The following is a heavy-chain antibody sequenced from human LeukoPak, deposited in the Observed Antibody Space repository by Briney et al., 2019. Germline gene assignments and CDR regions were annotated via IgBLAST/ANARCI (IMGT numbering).Heavy chain of an antibody. CDR1: GFTFSSYA. CDR2: ISYDGSNK. D-gene: IGHD2-21*02. Sequence: PGRSLRLSCAASGFTFSSYAMHWVRQAPGKGLEWVAVISYDGSNKHYADSVKGRFTISRDNSKNTLYLQMNSLRAEDTAVYYCALCGGDCYLDYWGQGTLVTVSS. V-gene: IGHV3-30*04. CDR3: ALCGGDCYLDY. J-gene: IGHJ4*02.